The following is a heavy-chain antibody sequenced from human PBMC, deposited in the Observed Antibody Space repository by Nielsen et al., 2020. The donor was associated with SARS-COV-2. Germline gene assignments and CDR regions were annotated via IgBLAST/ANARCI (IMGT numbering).Heavy chain of an antibody. CDR1: GYPFSNFY. CDR2: INPSGYSV. CDR3: ARDSSGTYRRVDY. Sequence: ASVKVSCKASGYPFSNFYMHWVRQAPGQGLEWMGIINPSGYSVTYAQKFQDRVTVTRDTSTNTVYMELSSLTSEDTAVYYCARDSSGTYRRVDYWGQGTLVTVSS. J-gene: IGHJ4*02. D-gene: IGHD3-22*01. V-gene: IGHV1-46*01.